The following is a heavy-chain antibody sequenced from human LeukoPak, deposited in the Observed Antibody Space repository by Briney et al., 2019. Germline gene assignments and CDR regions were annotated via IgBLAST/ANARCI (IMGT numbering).Heavy chain of an antibody. CDR3: AKTGDNDDGDYFDY. CDR1: GFTFSSYA. J-gene: IGHJ4*02. Sequence: PGGPLRLSCAASGFTFSSYAMHWVRQAPGKGLEWVAVISYDGSNKYYADSVKGRFTISRDNSKNTLYLQMNSLRAEDTAVYYCAKTGDNDDGDYFDYWGQGTLVSVSS. D-gene: IGHD2-8*01. CDR2: ISYDGSNK. V-gene: IGHV3-30*18.